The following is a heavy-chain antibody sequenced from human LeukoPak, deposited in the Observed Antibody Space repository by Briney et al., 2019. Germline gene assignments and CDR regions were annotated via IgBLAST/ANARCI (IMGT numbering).Heavy chain of an antibody. V-gene: IGHV4-30-2*01. J-gene: IGHJ4*02. CDR3: ARGGVGYSSSLALFDY. D-gene: IGHD6-13*01. CDR1: GGSISSGGYS. CDR2: IYHSGST. Sequence: PSETLSLTCAVSGGSISSGGYSWSWIRQPPGKGLEWIGYIYHSGSTYYNPSLKSRVTISVDRSKNQFSLKLSSVTAADTAVYYCARGGVGYSSSLALFDYWGQGTLVTVSS.